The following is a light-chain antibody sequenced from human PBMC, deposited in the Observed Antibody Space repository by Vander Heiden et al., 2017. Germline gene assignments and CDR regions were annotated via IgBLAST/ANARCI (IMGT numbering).Light chain of an antibody. J-gene: IGKJ1*01. Sequence: EIVMTQSPLSLPVTPGEPASISCRSSQSLLHSDGYNYLDWFLQRPGQSPQLLVYLGSFRASGVPDRFSGSGSGTDFTLKISRVEAEDVGVYYCMQTLQKGTFGQGTKVEIK. V-gene: IGKV2-28*01. CDR1: QSLLHSDGYNY. CDR2: LGS. CDR3: MQTLQKGT.